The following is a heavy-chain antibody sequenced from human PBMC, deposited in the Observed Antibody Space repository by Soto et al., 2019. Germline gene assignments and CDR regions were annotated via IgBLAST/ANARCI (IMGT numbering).Heavy chain of an antibody. D-gene: IGHD3-3*01. Sequence: GSGPTLVNPTQTLTLTCTFSGFSLSTSGMCVSWIRQPPGKALEWLARIDWDDDKYYSTSLKTRLTISKDTSKNQVVLTMTNMDPVDTATYYCARTYCFGVVIPSFENWGQGTLVTVAS. CDR1: GFSLSTSGMC. CDR2: IDWDDDK. V-gene: IGHV2-70*11. CDR3: ARTYCFGVVIPSFEN. J-gene: IGHJ4*02.